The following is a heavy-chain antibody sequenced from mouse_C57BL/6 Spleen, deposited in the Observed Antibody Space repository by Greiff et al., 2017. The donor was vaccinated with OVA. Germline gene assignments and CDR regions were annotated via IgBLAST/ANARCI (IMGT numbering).Heavy chain of an antibody. CDR2: IDPSDSYT. Sequence: QVQLQQPGAELVMPGASVKLSCKASGYTFTSYWMHWVKQRPGQGLEWIGEIDPSDSYTNYNQKFKGKSTLTVDKSSSTAYMQLSSLTSEDSAVYYCARSEVRRYFDVWGTGTTVTVSS. CDR3: ARSEVRRYFDV. V-gene: IGHV1-69*01. CDR1: GYTFTSYW. D-gene: IGHD1-3*01. J-gene: IGHJ1*03.